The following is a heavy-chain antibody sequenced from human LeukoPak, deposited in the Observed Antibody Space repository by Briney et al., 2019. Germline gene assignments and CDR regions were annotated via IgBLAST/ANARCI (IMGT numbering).Heavy chain of an antibody. CDR2: ISGSGGSR. CDR1: SGFA. V-gene: IGHV3-23*01. D-gene: IGHD3-22*01. CDR3: AKDLLDYYDSSGYYFNWFDP. Sequence: GGSLRLSCAAFSGFAMSWVRQAPGKGLEWVSAISGSGGSRYYADSVKGRFTISRDNSKNTLYLQMNSLRAEDTAVYYCAKDLLDYYDSSGYYFNWFDPWGQGTLVTVSS. J-gene: IGHJ5*02.